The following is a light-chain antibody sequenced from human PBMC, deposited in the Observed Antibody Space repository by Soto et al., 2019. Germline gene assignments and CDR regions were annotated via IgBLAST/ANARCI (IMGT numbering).Light chain of an antibody. J-gene: IGLJ1*01. Sequence: QSALTQPASVSGSPGQSITISCTGTNSDVGGYNYVSWYQQHPGKAPKLMIYDVSNRPSGVSNRFSGSKSGKTASLTISGLQAEDEADYYCSSYTSSSTLYVFGTGTKVTVL. CDR1: NSDVGGYNY. CDR2: DVS. CDR3: SSYTSSSTLYV. V-gene: IGLV2-14*01.